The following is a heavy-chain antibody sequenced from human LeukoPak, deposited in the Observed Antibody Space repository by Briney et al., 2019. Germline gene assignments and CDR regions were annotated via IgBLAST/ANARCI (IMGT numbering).Heavy chain of an antibody. D-gene: IGHD2-15*01. CDR2: ISSSGSTI. Sequence: GGSLRLSCAAPGFTFSSFSMSWVRQAPGKGLEWVSYISSSGSTIYYADSVKGRFTISRDNAKNSLYLQMNSLRAEDTAVYYCARGYCSGGSCYSVYNYYYYMDVWGKGTTVTVSS. CDR1: GFTFSSFS. J-gene: IGHJ6*03. CDR3: ARGYCSGGSCYSVYNYYYYMDV. V-gene: IGHV3-48*01.